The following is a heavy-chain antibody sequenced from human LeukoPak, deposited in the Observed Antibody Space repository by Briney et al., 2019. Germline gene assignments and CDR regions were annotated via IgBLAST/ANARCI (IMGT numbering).Heavy chain of an antibody. D-gene: IGHD2-15*01. CDR3: ARSLVVAATVDY. CDR1: GGSITTGPYY. Sequence: PSETLSLTCTVSGGSITTGPYYWSWIRRPPGKGLEWIATIYHTGGSYYNSSLKGRATTSVDTSKSQFSLKLSSVTAADTALYYCARSLVVAATVDYWGQGTLVTVSS. V-gene: IGHV4-39*01. CDR2: IYHTGGS. J-gene: IGHJ4*02.